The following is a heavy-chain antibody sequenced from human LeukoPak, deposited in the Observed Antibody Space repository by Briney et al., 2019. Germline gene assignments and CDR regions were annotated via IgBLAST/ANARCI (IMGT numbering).Heavy chain of an antibody. CDR1: GFTVSSNY. CDR3: ARDRGDYYDSSDYGYGTYNWFDP. V-gene: IGHV3-66*01. Sequence: QTWGSLRLSCADSGFTVSSNYMSWVRQAPGKGLEWVSVIYSGGSTYYADSVKGRFTISRDNSKNTLYLQMNSLRAEDTAVYYCARDRGDYYDSSDYGYGTYNWFDPWGQGTLVTVSS. J-gene: IGHJ5*02. CDR2: IYSGGST. D-gene: IGHD3-22*01.